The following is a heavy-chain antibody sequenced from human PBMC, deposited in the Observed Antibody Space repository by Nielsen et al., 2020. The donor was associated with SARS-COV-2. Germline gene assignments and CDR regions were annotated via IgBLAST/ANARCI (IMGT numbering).Heavy chain of an antibody. CDR3: ARSLRIASAGEEGGY. Sequence: GGSLRLSCKGSGYSSTSYWISWVRQMPGKGLEWMGRIDPSDSYTNYSPSFQGHVTISADKSIRTAYLQWRSLKASDTAMYYCARSLRIASAGEEGGYWGQGTLVIVS. D-gene: IGHD6-13*01. CDR2: IDPSDSYT. V-gene: IGHV5-10-1*01. J-gene: IGHJ4*02. CDR1: GYSSTSYW.